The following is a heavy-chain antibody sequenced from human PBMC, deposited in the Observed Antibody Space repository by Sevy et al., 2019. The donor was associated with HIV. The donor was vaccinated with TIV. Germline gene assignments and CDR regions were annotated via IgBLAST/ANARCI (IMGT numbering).Heavy chain of an antibody. V-gene: IGHV3-11*06. CDR2: ISASTNYL. D-gene: IGHD3-10*01. CDR3: ARVVGGTGGDPLGPEF. J-gene: IGHJ4*02. Sequence: GGSLRLSCAASGFRFNDYFMNWIRQAPGKGLEWISYISASTNYLNYAESVSGRFTISRDNAKNALYLQMDSLRVEDTAVYYCARVVGGTGGDPLGPEFWGQGTLVTVSS. CDR1: GFRFNDYF.